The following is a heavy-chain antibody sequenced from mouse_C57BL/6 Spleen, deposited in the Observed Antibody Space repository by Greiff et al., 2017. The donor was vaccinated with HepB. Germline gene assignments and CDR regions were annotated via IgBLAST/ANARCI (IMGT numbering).Heavy chain of an antibody. V-gene: IGHV3-1*01. CDR3: ARSDDYFDY. Sequence: EVQGVESGPGMVKPSQSLSLTCTVTGYSITSGYDWHWIRHFPGNKLEWMGYISYSGSTNYNPSLKSRISITHDTSKNHFFLKLNSVTTEDTATYYCARSDDYFDYWGQGTTLTVSS. CDR1: GYSITSGYD. J-gene: IGHJ2*01. CDR2: ISYSGST.